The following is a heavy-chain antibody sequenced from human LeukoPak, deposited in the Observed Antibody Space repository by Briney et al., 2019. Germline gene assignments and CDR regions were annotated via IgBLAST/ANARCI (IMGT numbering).Heavy chain of an antibody. CDR1: GLTVRSNY. CDR2: IHSGGNT. V-gene: IGHV3-53*01. Sequence: PGGSLRLSCAASGLTVRSNYTGWVRQAPGKGLEWVSVIHSGGNTYYADSVKGRFTISRDNSRNTMDLQMNSLRAEDTAVYYCARCDSSRWNGIDYWGQGTLVTVSS. CDR3: ARCDSSRWNGIDY. D-gene: IGHD6-13*01. J-gene: IGHJ4*02.